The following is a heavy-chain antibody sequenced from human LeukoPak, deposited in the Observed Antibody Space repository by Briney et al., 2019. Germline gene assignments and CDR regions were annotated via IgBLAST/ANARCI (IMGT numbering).Heavy chain of an antibody. CDR2: ISGSGGST. V-gene: IGHV3-23*01. D-gene: IGHD3/OR15-3a*01. J-gene: IGHJ4*02. CDR1: GFTFSSYA. Sequence: GGSLRLSCAASGFTFSSYAMSWVRQAPGEGLEWVSAISGSGGSTYYADSVKGRFTISRDNSKNTLYLQMNSLRAEDTAVYYCAKDPGLDDDPFFDYWGQGTLVTVSS. CDR3: AKDPGLDDDPFFDY.